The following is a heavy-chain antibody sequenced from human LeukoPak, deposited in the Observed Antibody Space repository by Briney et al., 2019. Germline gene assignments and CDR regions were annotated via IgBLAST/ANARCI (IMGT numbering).Heavy chain of an antibody. CDR1: GFTFSSYE. V-gene: IGHV3-48*03. J-gene: IGHJ6*04. D-gene: IGHD3-9*01. CDR2: ISSSGSTI. CDR3: ARGGPAYYDILTGYYPYGMDV. Sequence: GGSLRLSCAASGFTFSSYEMNWVRQAPGKGLEWVSYISSSGSTIYYADSVKGRFTISRDSAKNSLYLQMNSLRAEDTAVYYCARGGPAYYDILTGYYPYGMDVWGKGTTVTVSS.